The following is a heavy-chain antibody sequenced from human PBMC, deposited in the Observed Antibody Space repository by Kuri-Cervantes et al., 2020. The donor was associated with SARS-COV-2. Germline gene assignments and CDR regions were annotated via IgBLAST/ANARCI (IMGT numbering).Heavy chain of an antibody. J-gene: IGHJ4*02. V-gene: IGHV3-23*01. CDR1: GFTFSSYA. D-gene: IGHD6-6*01. Sequence: LSLTCAASGFTFSSYAMSWVRQAPGKGLEWVSAISGSGGSTYDADSVKGRFTISRDNSKNTLYLQMNSLRAEDTAVYYCARDRGGVLHIAARSGYFDYWGQGTLVTVSS. CDR3: ARDRGGVLHIAARSGYFDY. CDR2: ISGSGGST.